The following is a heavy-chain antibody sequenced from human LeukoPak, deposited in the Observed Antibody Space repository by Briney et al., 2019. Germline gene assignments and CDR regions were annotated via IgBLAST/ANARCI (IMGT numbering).Heavy chain of an antibody. D-gene: IGHD6-19*01. Sequence: GGSLRLSCAASGFTFSSYAMYWVRQAPGKGLEWVAVISYDGSNKYYADSVKGRFTISRDNAKNSLYLQMNSLRAEDTAMYYCARLSPSGWFGYFQQWGQGTLVTVSA. J-gene: IGHJ1*01. CDR1: GFTFSSYA. CDR2: ISYDGSNK. CDR3: ARLSPSGWFGYFQQ. V-gene: IGHV3-30-3*01.